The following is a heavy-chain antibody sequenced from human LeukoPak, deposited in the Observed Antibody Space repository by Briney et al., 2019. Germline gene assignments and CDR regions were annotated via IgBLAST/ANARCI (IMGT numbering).Heavy chain of an antibody. Sequence: ASVKVSCKASGYTFTSYDINWVRQAAGQGLEWMGWMIPNSGDTGYAQKFQGRVTITRNTSISTAYMELSSLRSEDTAVYYCARGNRYCSSTSCYSFDYWGQGTLVTVSS. CDR1: GYTFTSYD. J-gene: IGHJ4*02. V-gene: IGHV1-8*03. CDR2: MIPNSGDT. CDR3: ARGNRYCSSTSCYSFDY. D-gene: IGHD2-2*02.